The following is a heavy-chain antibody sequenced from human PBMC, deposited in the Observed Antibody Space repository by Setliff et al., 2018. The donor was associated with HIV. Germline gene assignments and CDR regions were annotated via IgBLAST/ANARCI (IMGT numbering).Heavy chain of an antibody. V-gene: IGHV3-23*01. CDR3: AKDGIPVKRIVAAAPFDY. D-gene: IGHD2-2*01. J-gene: IGHJ4*02. CDR1: GFTFNNYA. CDR2: ISGSGGRT. Sequence: GGSLRLSCAASGFTFNNYAMSWVRQAPGKGLEWVSDISGSGGRTYYADSVKGRFTISRDNSKNTLYLQMNSLRAEDTAVYYCAKDGIPVKRIVAAAPFDYWGQGTLVTVSS.